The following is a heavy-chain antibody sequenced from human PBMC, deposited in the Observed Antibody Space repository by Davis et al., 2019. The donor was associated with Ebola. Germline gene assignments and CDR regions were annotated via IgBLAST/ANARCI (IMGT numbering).Heavy chain of an antibody. V-gene: IGHV3-23*01. CDR3: AKLNNWNFWSPFDY. D-gene: IGHD1-1*01. CDR1: GFTFSSYA. Sequence: GESLKISCAASGFTFSSYAMSWVRQAPGKGLEWVSVISDSGGSTYYADSVKGRFTISRDNSKNTLYLQMNSLRAEDTAVYYCAKLNNWNFWSPFDYWGQGTLVTVSS. J-gene: IGHJ4*02. CDR2: ISDSGGST.